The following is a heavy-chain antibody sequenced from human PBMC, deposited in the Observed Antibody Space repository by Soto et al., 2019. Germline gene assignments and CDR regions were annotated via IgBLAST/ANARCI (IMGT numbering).Heavy chain of an antibody. D-gene: IGHD6-13*01. CDR2: IYPGDSDT. J-gene: IGHJ5*02. Sequence: GESLKISCKGSGYSFTSYWIGWVRQMPGKGLEWMGIIYPGDSDTRYSPSFQGQVTISADKSISTAYLQWSSLKASDAAVYYCARQALAAAYAWFDPWGQGTLVTVSS. CDR3: ARQALAAAYAWFDP. CDR1: GYSFTSYW. V-gene: IGHV5-51*01.